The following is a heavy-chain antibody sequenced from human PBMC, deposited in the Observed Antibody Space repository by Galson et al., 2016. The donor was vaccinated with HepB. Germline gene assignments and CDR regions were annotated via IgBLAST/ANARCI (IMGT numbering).Heavy chain of an antibody. Sequence: SLRLSCAASGFTVSSNYMSWVRQAPGKGLEWVSVIYSGASTHYADSVKGRFTISRDNSKNTLYLQMNSLRADDTAVYYCARDYPAFDYWGQGTLVTVST. CDR3: ARDYPAFDY. CDR2: IYSGAST. J-gene: IGHJ4*02. V-gene: IGHV3-53*01. CDR1: GFTVSSNY. D-gene: IGHD3-16*02.